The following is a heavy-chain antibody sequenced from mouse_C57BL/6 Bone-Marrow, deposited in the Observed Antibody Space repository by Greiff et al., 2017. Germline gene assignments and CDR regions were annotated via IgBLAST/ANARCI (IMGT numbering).Heavy chain of an antibody. CDR3: ARMVTTKGYWYFDV. D-gene: IGHD2-2*01. CDR2: ISSGSSTI. Sequence: EVQRVESGGGLVKPGGSLKLSCAASGFTFSDYGMHWVRQAPEKGLEWVAYISSGSSTIYYADTVKGRFTISRDNAKNTLFLQMTSLRSEDTAMYYCARMVTTKGYWYFDVWGTGTTVTVSS. CDR1: GFTFSDYG. V-gene: IGHV5-17*01. J-gene: IGHJ1*03.